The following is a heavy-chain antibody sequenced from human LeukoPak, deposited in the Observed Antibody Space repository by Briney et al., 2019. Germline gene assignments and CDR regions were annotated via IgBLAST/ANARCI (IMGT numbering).Heavy chain of an antibody. D-gene: IGHD4-17*01. J-gene: IGHJ5*02. Sequence: GGSLRLSCEVSGFTFSTYAMSWVRQAPGKGLEWVSGISGSGGTTSYADSVKGRFTISRDNSKNTLYLQMNSLRAEDTAVYYCANQPLPDYGGNPWGQGTLVTVSS. V-gene: IGHV3-23*01. CDR2: ISGSGGTT. CDR3: ANQPLPDYGGNP. CDR1: GFTFSTYA.